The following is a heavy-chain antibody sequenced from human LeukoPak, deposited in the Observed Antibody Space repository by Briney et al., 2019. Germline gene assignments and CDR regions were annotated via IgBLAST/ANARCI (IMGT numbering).Heavy chain of an antibody. CDR2: INGDATST. CDR1: GFTFSRYW. J-gene: IGHJ4*02. V-gene: IGHV3-74*01. D-gene: IGHD5-24*01. Sequence: GGSLRLSCGASGFTFSRYWMCWVRQAPGKGLVWLSRINGDATSTNYADSVKGRFTISRDNANNTLYLEMNSLRAEDTAVYYCTRDLRGDGYNWNWGQGTLVTVSS. CDR3: TRDLRGDGYNWN.